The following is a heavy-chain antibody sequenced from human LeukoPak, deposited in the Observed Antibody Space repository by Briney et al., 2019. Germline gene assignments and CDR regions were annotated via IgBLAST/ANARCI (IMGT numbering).Heavy chain of an antibody. CDR3: ARYPSGSYNQFGY. Sequence: PSQTLALTCTVSGGSISSGDYSWSWIRQPPGKGLEWIGYIYYSGSTYYNPSLKSRVTISVDTSKNQFSLKRTSVTAADASVYECARYPSGSYNQFGYWGQRTLDTVSS. D-gene: IGHD1-26*01. CDR1: GGSISSGDYS. V-gene: IGHV4-30-4*08. J-gene: IGHJ4*02. CDR2: IYYSGST.